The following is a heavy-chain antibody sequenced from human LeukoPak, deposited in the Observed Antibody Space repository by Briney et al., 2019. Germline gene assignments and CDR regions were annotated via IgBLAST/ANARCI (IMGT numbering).Heavy chain of an antibody. CDR2: ISGSGGST. Sequence: GGSLRLSCAASGFTFSSYAMSWVRQAPGKGLEWVSAISGSGGSTYYADSVKGRFTISRDNAKNSLYLQMNSLRAEDTAVYYCARDLLITMIVTMDVWGKGTTVTVSS. J-gene: IGHJ6*04. V-gene: IGHV3-23*01. CDR1: GFTFSSYA. CDR3: ARDLLITMIVTMDV. D-gene: IGHD3-22*01.